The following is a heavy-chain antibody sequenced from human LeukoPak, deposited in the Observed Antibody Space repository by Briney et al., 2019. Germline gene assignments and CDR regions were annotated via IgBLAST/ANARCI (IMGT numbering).Heavy chain of an antibody. J-gene: IGHJ4*02. CDR1: GFTFSSYA. CDR2: ISGSGGST. V-gene: IGHV3-23*01. D-gene: IGHD5-18*01. Sequence: GGSLRLSCAASGFTFSSYAMSWVRQAPGKGLEWVSAISGSGGSTYYADSVKGRFTISRDNSKNTLCLQMNSLRAEDTAVYYCAKDFEDTAMVIREPDDYWGQGTLVTVSS. CDR3: AKDFEDTAMVIREPDDY.